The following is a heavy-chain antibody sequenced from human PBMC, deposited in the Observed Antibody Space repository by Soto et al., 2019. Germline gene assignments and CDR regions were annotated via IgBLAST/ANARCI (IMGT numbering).Heavy chain of an antibody. CDR2: INHSGST. Sequence: QVQLQQWGAGLLKPSETLSLTCAVYGGSFSGYYWSWIRQPPGKGLEWMGGINHSGSTNYNPSLKSRVTISVDTSKNQFSLKLSSVTAADTAVYYCARDTFDYWGQGTLVTVSS. V-gene: IGHV4-34*01. J-gene: IGHJ4*02. CDR1: GGSFSGYY. CDR3: ARDTFDY.